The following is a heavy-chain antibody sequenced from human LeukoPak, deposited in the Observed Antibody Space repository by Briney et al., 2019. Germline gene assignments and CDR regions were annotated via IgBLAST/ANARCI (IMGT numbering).Heavy chain of an antibody. J-gene: IGHJ4*02. CDR1: GFTVTNSY. CDR2: IYSGGST. D-gene: IGHD1-26*01. CDR3: ARVSGELHLDY. V-gene: IGHV3-53*01. Sequence: QAGGSLRLSCVVSGFTVTNSYMSWVRQAPGKGLEWLSVIYSGGSTYYAESVKGRFTISRDHTKNTLYLQMNGLRAEDTAVYYCARVSGELHLDYWGQGTLVTVSS.